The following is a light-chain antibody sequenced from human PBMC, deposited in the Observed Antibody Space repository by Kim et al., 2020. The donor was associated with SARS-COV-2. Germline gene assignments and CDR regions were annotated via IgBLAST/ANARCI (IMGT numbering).Light chain of an antibody. CDR2: AAS. V-gene: IGKV1-27*01. Sequence: DIQMTQSPSSLSASVGDRVTITCRASQGISNSLAWYQQKPGKVPKLLIYAASTLQSGVPSRFSGSGSGTDFTLTISSLQAEDVAIYYCQKYNSAPPWTFGQGTKVDIK. J-gene: IGKJ1*01. CDR1: QGISNS. CDR3: QKYNSAPPWT.